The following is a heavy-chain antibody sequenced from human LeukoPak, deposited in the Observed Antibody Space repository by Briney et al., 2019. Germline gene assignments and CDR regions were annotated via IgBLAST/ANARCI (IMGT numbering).Heavy chain of an antibody. D-gene: IGHD4/OR15-4a*01. Sequence: SETLSLICTVSGGSISLYYWSWIRQPPGKGLEWIGYIYYGRSTNYNPSLKSRVTISVDTSNKQFSLSLSSVTAADTAFYFCARSASGTWLDSWGQGTLVTVSS. CDR3: ARSASGTWLDS. J-gene: IGHJ5*01. CDR2: IYYGRST. V-gene: IGHV4-59*01. CDR1: GGSISLYY.